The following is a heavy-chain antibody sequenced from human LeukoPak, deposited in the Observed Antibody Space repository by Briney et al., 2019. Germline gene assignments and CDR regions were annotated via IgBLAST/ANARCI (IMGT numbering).Heavy chain of an antibody. Sequence: SETLSLTCSVSGGSISGYYWNWIRLPPGKGLEWIGYIYYTGSTNYNPSLQSRVTISGDTSKKQFSLKLTSLTAADTAVYYCARDFHRYYYDSSGYNAFDIWGQGTMVTVSS. CDR1: GGSISGYY. CDR3: ARDFHRYYYDSSGYNAFDI. CDR2: IYYTGST. D-gene: IGHD3-22*01. J-gene: IGHJ3*02. V-gene: IGHV4-59*01.